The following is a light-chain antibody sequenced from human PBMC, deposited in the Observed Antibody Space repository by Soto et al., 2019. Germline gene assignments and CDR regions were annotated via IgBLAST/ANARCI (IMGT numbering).Light chain of an antibody. CDR3: QQRSNWPPLT. Sequence: EIVLTQSPATLSLSPGERATLSCRASQSISIYLAWYQQKPGQAPRLLIYDASNRATGIPARFSGSGSGTDFNLTISSLEPEDVAVYYCQQRSNWPPLTFGGGTKVEIK. CDR1: QSISIY. V-gene: IGKV3-11*01. J-gene: IGKJ4*01. CDR2: DAS.